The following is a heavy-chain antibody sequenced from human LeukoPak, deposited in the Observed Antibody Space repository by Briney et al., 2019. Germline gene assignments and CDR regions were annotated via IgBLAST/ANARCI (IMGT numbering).Heavy chain of an antibody. J-gene: IGHJ4*02. CDR3: ARDYGSGSYSLGY. D-gene: IGHD3-10*01. V-gene: IGHV1-2*02. Sequence: ASVKVSCKASGHTFTGYYMHWVRQAPGQGLEWMGWINPNSGGTNYAQKFQGRVTMTRDTSISTAYMELSRLRSDDTAVYYCARDYGSGSYSLGYWGQGTLVTVSS. CDR2: INPNSGGT. CDR1: GHTFTGYY.